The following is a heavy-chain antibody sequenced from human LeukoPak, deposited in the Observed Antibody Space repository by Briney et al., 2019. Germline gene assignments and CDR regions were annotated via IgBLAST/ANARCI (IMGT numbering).Heavy chain of an antibody. CDR3: ARNRGSTVITDHYYYYYMDV. Sequence: PSETLSLTCTVSGGSISSYYWSWIRQPAGKGLEWIGRIYTSGSTNYNPSLKSRVTMSVDTSKNQFSLKLSPVTAADTAVYYCARNRGSTVITDHYYYYYMDVWGKGTTVTVSS. CDR2: IYTSGST. D-gene: IGHD4-11*01. V-gene: IGHV4-4*07. CDR1: GGSISSYY. J-gene: IGHJ6*03.